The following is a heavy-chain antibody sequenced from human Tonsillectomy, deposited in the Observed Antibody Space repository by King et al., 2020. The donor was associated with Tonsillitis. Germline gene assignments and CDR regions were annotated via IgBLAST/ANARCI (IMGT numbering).Heavy chain of an antibody. CDR2: IYYSGST. J-gene: IGHJ2*01. CDR3: ARGARGSHGSWYFDL. V-gene: IGHV4-59*01. D-gene: IGHD2-15*01. CDR1: GGSISSYY. Sequence: VQLQESGPGLVKPSETLSLTCTVSGGSISSYYWSWIRQPPGKGLEWIGYIYYSGSTNYNPSLKSRVTISVDTSKNQFSLKLSSVTAADTAVYYCARGARGSHGSWYFDLWGRGTLVTVSS.